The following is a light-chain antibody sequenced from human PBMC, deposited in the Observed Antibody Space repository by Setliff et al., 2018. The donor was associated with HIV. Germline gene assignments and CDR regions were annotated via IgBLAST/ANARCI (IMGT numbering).Light chain of an antibody. CDR1: ISDIGSYNF. J-gene: IGLJ1*01. V-gene: IGLV2-14*03. Sequence: QSVLTQPASVSGPPGQSITISCTGTISDIGSYNFVSWYQQHPGKAPKLIISDVTKRPSGVSDRFSGSKSGHTASLTISGLQAEDEADYYCSSYTTSSTYVFGIGTKVTVL. CDR2: DVT. CDR3: SSYTTSSTYV.